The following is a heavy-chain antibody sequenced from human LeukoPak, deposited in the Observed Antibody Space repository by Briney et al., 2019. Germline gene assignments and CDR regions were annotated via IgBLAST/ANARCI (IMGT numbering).Heavy chain of an antibody. CDR2: INPNSGGT. Sequence: ASVKVSCKASGYTFTGYFMHWVRQAPGQGLEWMGWINPNSGGTNYAQKFQGRVTMTRDTSISTAYMELSRLRSVDTAVYYCASAYSGNYFADDAFDIGGQGTTVTVSS. CDR1: GYTFTGYF. V-gene: IGHV1-2*02. D-gene: IGHD1-26*01. J-gene: IGHJ3*02. CDR3: ASAYSGNYFADDAFDI.